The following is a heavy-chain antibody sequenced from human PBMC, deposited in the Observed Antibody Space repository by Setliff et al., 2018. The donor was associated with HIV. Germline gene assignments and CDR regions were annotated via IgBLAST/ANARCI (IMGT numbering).Heavy chain of an antibody. CDR3: AREGDFGYAAGRHLDS. Sequence: SVKVSCKAPGGTFSSYAITWVRQAPGQGLEWMGGTIPLFGKVDYAQKFQGRVTITADESTNIAHMELSSLTFEDTAVYYCAREGDFGYAAGRHLDSWGQGTLVTVSS. V-gene: IGHV1-69*13. J-gene: IGHJ4*02. CDR2: TIPLFGKV. D-gene: IGHD2-21*01. CDR1: GGTFSSYA.